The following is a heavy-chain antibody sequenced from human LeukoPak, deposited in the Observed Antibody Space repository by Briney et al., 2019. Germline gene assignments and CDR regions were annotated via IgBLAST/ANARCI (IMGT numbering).Heavy chain of an antibody. CDR3: ARGSLHCSSTSCYLGIYYYGMDV. J-gene: IGHJ6*02. CDR1: GYTFTSYD. CDR2: MNPNSGNT. V-gene: IGHV1-8*01. Sequence: ASVKVSCKASGYTFTSYDINWVRQATGQGLEWMGWMNPNSGNTGYAQKFQGTVTMTRNTSISTAYMELSSLRSEDTAVYYCARGSLHCSSTSCYLGIYYYGMDVWGQGTTVTVSS. D-gene: IGHD2-2*01.